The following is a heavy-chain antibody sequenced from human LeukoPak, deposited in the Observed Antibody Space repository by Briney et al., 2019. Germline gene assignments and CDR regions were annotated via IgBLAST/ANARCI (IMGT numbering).Heavy chain of an antibody. D-gene: IGHD6-19*01. CDR3: ARGPLAVAGLLRYYYYYYMDV. J-gene: IGHJ6*03. CDR1: GGSFSGYY. Sequence: SETLSLTCAVYGGSFSGYYWSWIRQPPGKGLEWIGEINHSGSTNYNPSLKSRVTISVDTSKNQFSLKLSSVTAADTAVYYCARGPLAVAGLLRYYYYYYMDVWGKGTTVTVSS. V-gene: IGHV4-34*01. CDR2: INHSGST.